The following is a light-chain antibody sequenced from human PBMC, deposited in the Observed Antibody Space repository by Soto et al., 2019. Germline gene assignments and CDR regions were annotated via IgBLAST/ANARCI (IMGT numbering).Light chain of an antibody. CDR1: QSVSSY. J-gene: IGKJ2*01. V-gene: IGKV3-11*01. CDR3: QQPYT. Sequence: EIVLTQSPATLSLSPGERATLSCGASQSVSSYLAWYQQKPGQAPRLLIYDASNRATGIPARFSSSGSGTDFTLTISSLEPEDFAVYYCQQPYTFGQGTKLEIK. CDR2: DAS.